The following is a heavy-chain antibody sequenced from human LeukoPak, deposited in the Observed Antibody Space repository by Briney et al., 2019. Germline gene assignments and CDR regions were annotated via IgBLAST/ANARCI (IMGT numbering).Heavy chain of an antibody. CDR1: GYTFTNYW. Sequence: GESLKIPCQGSGYTFTNYWIAWVRQMPGKGLEWMGIIYPSDSDTKYSPSFEGQVTISVDKSINTAYLQWSSLKATDSAMYYCARHESTVASHFWGQGTLVTVSS. CDR3: ARHESTVASHF. CDR2: IYPSDSDT. D-gene: IGHD4-17*01. J-gene: IGHJ4*02. V-gene: IGHV5-51*01.